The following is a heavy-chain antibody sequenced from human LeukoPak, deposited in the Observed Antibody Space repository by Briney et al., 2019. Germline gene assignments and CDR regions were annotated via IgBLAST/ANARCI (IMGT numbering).Heavy chain of an antibody. V-gene: IGHV3-23*01. J-gene: IGHJ6*02. Sequence: PGGSLRLSCAASGFTFSSYAMSWVRQAPGKGLEWVSAISGSGGSTYYADSVKGRFTISRDNSKNTLYLQMNSLRAEDTAVYYCATDRTTGTAYYYYYYGMDVWGQGTTVTVSS. CDR3: ATDRTTGTAYYYYYYGMDV. CDR2: ISGSGGST. CDR1: GFTFSSYA. D-gene: IGHD1-1*01.